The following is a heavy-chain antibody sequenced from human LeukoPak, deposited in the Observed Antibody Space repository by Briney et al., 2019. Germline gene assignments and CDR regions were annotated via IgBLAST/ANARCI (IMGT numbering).Heavy chain of an antibody. CDR1: GFTFDDYA. V-gene: IGHV3-9*01. D-gene: IGHD1-26*01. CDR2: ISWNSGSI. Sequence: GGSLRLSCAASGFTFDDYAMHWVWQAPGKGLEWVSGISWNSGSIGYADSVKGRFTISRDNAKNSLYLQMNSLRAEDTALYYCANLGAEGVDYWGQGTLVTVSS. CDR3: ANLGAEGVDY. J-gene: IGHJ4*02.